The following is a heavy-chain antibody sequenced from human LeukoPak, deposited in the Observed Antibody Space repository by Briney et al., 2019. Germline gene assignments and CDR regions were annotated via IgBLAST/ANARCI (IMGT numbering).Heavy chain of an antibody. CDR3: ARDENGDYGYGMDV. CDR2: IYYSGST. Sequence: PSETMSLTCTVSVGSISSGCYYWSWIRQHPGKGLEWTGYIYYSGSTYSNPSLKSRVTISVDTSKNQFSLKLSSVTAADTAVYYCARDENGDYGYGMDVWGQGATVTVSS. V-gene: IGHV4-31*03. D-gene: IGHD4-17*01. J-gene: IGHJ6*02. CDR1: VGSISSGCYY.